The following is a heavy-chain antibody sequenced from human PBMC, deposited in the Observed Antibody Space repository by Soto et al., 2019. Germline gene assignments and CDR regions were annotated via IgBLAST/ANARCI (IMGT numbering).Heavy chain of an antibody. CDR3: ARGGMLRGVIRY. CDR1: GFTFSSYA. J-gene: IGHJ4*02. Sequence: QVQLVESGGGVVQPGRSLRLSCAASGFTFSSYAMHWVRQAPGKGLEWVAVISYDGSNKYYADSVKGRFTISRDNSKNTLYLEMNRLRAEDTAVYYCARGGMLRGVIRYWGQGTLVTVSS. D-gene: IGHD3-10*01. V-gene: IGHV3-30-3*01. CDR2: ISYDGSNK.